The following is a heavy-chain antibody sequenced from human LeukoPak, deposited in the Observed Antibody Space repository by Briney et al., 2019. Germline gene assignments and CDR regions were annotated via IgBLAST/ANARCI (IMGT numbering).Heavy chain of an antibody. CDR3: ARGAPERISSSTNYYFDY. J-gene: IGHJ4*02. CDR2: ISSSSSYT. Sequence: PGGSLRLSCAASGFTFSDYYMSWIRQAPGKGLEWVSYISSSSSYTNYADSVKGRFTISRDNAKNSLYLQMNSLRAEDTAVYYCARGAPERISSSTNYYFDYWGQGTLVTVSS. CDR1: GFTFSDYY. D-gene: IGHD6-6*01. V-gene: IGHV3-11*06.